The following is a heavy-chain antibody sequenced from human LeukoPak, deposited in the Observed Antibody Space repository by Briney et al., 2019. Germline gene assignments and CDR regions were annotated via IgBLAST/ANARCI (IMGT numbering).Heavy chain of an antibody. Sequence: KPSETLSLTCSVAGGTIRSSSYYWAWIHQPPGKGLEWIGTIYYTGSTSYSPSLKSRVIMTLDTSKNQFSLQVNSVTASDTAVYYCARPALSLVRDFDFWGQGSLVTVSS. J-gene: IGHJ4*02. CDR1: GGTIRSSSYY. D-gene: IGHD3-10*01. CDR2: IYYTGST. V-gene: IGHV4-39*01. CDR3: ARPALSLVRDFDF.